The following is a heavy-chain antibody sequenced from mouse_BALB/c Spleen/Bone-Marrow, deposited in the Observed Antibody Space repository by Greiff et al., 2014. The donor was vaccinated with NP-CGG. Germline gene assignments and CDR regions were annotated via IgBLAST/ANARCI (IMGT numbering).Heavy chain of an antibody. CDR3: SDGNFYALDY. V-gene: IGHV14-4*02. J-gene: IGHJ4*01. CDR1: GFNIKDYY. Sequence: EVKLMESGAELVRSGASVKLSCTASGFNIKDYYIHWVKQRPVQGLEWIGWIDPENGDTEYAPKFQGKATMTADTSSNTAYLQLSSLTSVDTAVYYCSDGNFYALDYWGQGTSVTVSS. CDR2: IDPENGDT. D-gene: IGHD2-1*01.